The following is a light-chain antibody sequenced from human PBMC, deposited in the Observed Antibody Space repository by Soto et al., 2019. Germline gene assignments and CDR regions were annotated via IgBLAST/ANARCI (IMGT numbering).Light chain of an antibody. V-gene: IGKV3-11*01. CDR3: QPRSNWPPYT. Sequence: EIVLTQSPATLSLSPGERATLSCRASQSVSSYLAWYQHKPGQAPRLLIYDASNRATGIPARFSGSGSGTAFTLTISSLEPEDFAVYYCQPRSNWPPYTFGQGTKLEIK. J-gene: IGKJ2*01. CDR2: DAS. CDR1: QSVSSY.